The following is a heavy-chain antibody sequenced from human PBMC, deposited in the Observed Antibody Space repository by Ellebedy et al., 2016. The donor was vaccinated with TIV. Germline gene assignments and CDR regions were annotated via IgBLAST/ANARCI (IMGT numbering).Heavy chain of an antibody. CDR2: IFSAADGGET. CDR1: GFTVTTNY. J-gene: IGHJ4*02. CDR3: ANDAAGNGGKLDY. V-gene: IGHV3-53*01. Sequence: GESLKISCAASGFTVTTNYMNWVRQAPGKGLEWVSVIFSAADGGETHYADSVKGRFTISRDSSKNTLYLQMNSLRAEDTAVYYCANDAAGNGGKLDYWGQGALVTVSS. D-gene: IGHD4-23*01.